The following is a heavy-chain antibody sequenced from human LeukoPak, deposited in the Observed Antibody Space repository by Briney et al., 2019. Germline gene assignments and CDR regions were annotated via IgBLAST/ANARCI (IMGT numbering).Heavy chain of an antibody. D-gene: IGHD6-13*01. J-gene: IGHJ4*02. CDR1: GYTFSSYA. Sequence: ASVKVSCKASGYTFSSYAMYWVRQAPGQGLEWMGWINAGNGNTKYSQKFQGRVTLTRDTSASTAYMELSSLRSEDTAVYYCAREYSSSWYSFDYWGQGTLVTVSS. CDR3: AREYSSSWYSFDY. V-gene: IGHV1-3*01. CDR2: INAGNGNT.